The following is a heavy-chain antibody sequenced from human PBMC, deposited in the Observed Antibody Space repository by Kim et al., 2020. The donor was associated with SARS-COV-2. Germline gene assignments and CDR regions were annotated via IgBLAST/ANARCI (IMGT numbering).Heavy chain of an antibody. CDR2: INPNSGGA. V-gene: IGHV1-2*02. CDR1: GYSFSDYY. J-gene: IGHJ6*02. Sequence: ASVKVSCKASGYSFSDYYMHWVRQAPGQGFQWMWWINPNSGGANYAQNFQGRVIMTRDTSINTAYMDLTRLISDDTAVYYCAKSRDSGTFEIKGMDVWGQ. CDR3: AKSRDSGTFEIKGMDV. D-gene: IGHD1-26*01.